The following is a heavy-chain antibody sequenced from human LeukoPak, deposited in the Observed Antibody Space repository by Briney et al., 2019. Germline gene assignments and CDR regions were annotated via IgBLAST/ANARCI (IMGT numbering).Heavy chain of an antibody. CDR1: GFTFSSYA. J-gene: IGHJ4*02. D-gene: IGHD6-19*01. CDR2: ISGSGGST. Sequence: GGSLRLSFAASGFTFSSYAMSWVRQAPGKGLEWVSAISGSGGSTYYADSVKGRFTISRNNSKNTLYLQMNSLRAEDTAVYYCATPHSSGWYLYYFDYWGQGTLVTVSS. V-gene: IGHV3-23*01. CDR3: ATPHSSGWYLYYFDY.